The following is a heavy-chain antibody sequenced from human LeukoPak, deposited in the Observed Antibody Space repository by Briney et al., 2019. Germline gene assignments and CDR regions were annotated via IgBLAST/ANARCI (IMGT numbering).Heavy chain of an antibody. CDR1: GGTFSIYA. D-gene: IGHD1-26*01. CDR3: EGGHDAFDI. J-gene: IGHJ3*02. Sequence: ASVKVSCKASGGTFSIYAISWVRQAPGQGLEWMGGIIPIFGTANYAQKFQGRVTITTDESTSTAYMELSSLRSEDTAVYYCEGGHDAFDIWGQGTMVTVSS. CDR2: IIPIFGTA. V-gene: IGHV1-69*05.